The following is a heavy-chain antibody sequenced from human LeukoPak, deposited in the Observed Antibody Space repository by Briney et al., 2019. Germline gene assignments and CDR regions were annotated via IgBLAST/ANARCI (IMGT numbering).Heavy chain of an antibody. CDR1: GGTFSSYA. Sequence: SVKVSCKASGGTFSSYAISWVRQAPGQGLEWMGRIIPILGIANYAQKFQGRVTITADKSTSTAYMELSSLRPEDTAVYYCARARGSYYAYYFDYWGQGTLVTVSS. V-gene: IGHV1-69*04. D-gene: IGHD1-26*01. CDR2: IIPILGIA. CDR3: ARARGSYYAYYFDY. J-gene: IGHJ4*02.